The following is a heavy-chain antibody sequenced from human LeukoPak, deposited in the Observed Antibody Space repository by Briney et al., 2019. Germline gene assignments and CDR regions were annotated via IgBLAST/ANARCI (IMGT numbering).Heavy chain of an antibody. V-gene: IGHV1-46*01. CDR1: GYTFTSYY. Sequence: ASVKVSCKASGYTFTSYYMHWVRQAPGRGLEWMGIINPSGGSTSYAQKFQGRVTMTRDTSTSTVYMELSSLRSEDAAVYYCAREIAVQRYYFDYWGQGTLVTVSS. CDR2: INPSGGST. J-gene: IGHJ4*02. CDR3: AREIAVQRYYFDY. D-gene: IGHD2-21*01.